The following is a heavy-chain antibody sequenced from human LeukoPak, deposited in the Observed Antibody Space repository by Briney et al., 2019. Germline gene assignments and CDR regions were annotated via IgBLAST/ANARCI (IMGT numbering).Heavy chain of an antibody. V-gene: IGHV3-23*01. CDR3: AKQYSGYDRRYCWNDVVDY. CDR2: ISGSGGST. J-gene: IGHJ4*02. D-gene: IGHD5-12*01. CDR1: GFTFSSYA. Sequence: PGGSLRLSCAASGFTFSSYAMSWVRQAPGKGLEWVSAISGSGGSTYYADSVKGRFTISRDNSKNTLYLQMNSLRADDTAVYYCAKQYSGYDRRYCWNDVVDYWGQGALATVSS.